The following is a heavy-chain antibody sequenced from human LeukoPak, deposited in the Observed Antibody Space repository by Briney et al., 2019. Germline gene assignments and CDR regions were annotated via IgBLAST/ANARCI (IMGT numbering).Heavy chain of an antibody. Sequence: ASVKVSCKASGYTFTGYYMHWVRQAPGQGLEWMGWINPNSGGTNYAQKFQGRVTMTRDTSISTAYMELSRLRSDDTAVYYCARDGRDQLVWFGELLDYWGQGTLVTVSS. CDR2: INPNSGGT. CDR1: GYTFTGYY. CDR3: ARDGRDQLVWFGELLDY. J-gene: IGHJ4*02. D-gene: IGHD3-10*01. V-gene: IGHV1-2*02.